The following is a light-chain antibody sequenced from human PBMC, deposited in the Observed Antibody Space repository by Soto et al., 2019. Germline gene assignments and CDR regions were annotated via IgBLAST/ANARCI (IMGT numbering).Light chain of an antibody. Sequence: QPVLTQPPSVSGAPGQRVTISCTGSSSNIGADYDVHWYQQLPGTAPKLLIYDNTNRPSGVPDRFSGSKSGNAASLTISGLQAEDEADYYCSSYTSGSTHVVFGGGTKLTVL. J-gene: IGLJ2*01. CDR1: SSNIGADYD. CDR2: DNT. CDR3: SSYTSGSTHVV. V-gene: IGLV1-40*01.